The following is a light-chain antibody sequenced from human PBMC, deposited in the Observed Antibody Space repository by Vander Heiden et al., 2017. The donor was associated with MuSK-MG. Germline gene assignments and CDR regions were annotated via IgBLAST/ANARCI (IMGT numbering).Light chain of an antibody. Sequence: EIVLTQSPGTLSLSPGERATLSCRASQSVSSSYLAWYQQKPGQAPRLLIYGASSRATGIPDRFSGSGSGTDFTLTISRLEPEDFAVYYCQHDDNSTGTFGQGTLLEIK. CDR3: QHDDNSTGT. CDR1: QSVSSSY. V-gene: IGKV3-20*01. J-gene: IGKJ5*01. CDR2: GAS.